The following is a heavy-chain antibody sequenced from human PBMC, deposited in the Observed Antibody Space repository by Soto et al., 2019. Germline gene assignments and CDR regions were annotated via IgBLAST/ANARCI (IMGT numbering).Heavy chain of an antibody. Sequence: QVQLQESGPGLVKPSETLSLTCTVSGGSISSYYWSWIRQPPGKGLEWIGYIYYSGSTNYNPSLKSRVTISVDTSKNQFSLKLSSVTAADTAVYYCARDRWGEDGSGSYSLDYWGQGPLVTVSS. V-gene: IGHV4-59*01. CDR2: IYYSGST. D-gene: IGHD3-10*01. J-gene: IGHJ4*02. CDR3: ARDRWGEDGSGSYSLDY. CDR1: GGSISSYY.